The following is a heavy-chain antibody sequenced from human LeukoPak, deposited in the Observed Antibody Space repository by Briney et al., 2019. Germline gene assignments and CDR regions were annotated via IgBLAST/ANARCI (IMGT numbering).Heavy chain of an antibody. CDR1: GYTFTSYY. Sequence: GASVKVSCKASGYTFTSYYMHWVRQAPGQGLEWMGIINPSGGSTSYAQKFQGRVTMTRDTSTSTVYMELSSLRSEDTAVYYCARPKNYYDSSGYHDAFDIWGQGTMVTVSS. CDR3: ARPKNYYDSSGYHDAFDI. CDR2: INPSGGST. D-gene: IGHD3-22*01. V-gene: IGHV1-46*01. J-gene: IGHJ3*02.